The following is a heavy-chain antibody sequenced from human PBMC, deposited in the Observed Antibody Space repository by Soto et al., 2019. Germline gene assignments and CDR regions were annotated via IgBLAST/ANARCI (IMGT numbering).Heavy chain of an antibody. D-gene: IGHD4-4*01. CDR3: ARFEDSNNPRSYYDYRIDV. V-gene: IGHV3-33*01. Sequence: QVQLVESGGGVVQPGRSLRLSCAASGFTFSSYGMHWVRQAPGKGLEWVAVIWSDGSNKYYADSVKGRFTISRDNSKNPLYLQMNSLRTEDTAVYYCARFEDSNNPRSYYDYRIDVWGQGTTVTVSS. J-gene: IGHJ6*02. CDR1: GFTFSSYG. CDR2: IWSDGSNK.